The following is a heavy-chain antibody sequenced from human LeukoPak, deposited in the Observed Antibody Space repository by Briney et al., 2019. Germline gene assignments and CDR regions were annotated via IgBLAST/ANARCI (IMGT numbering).Heavy chain of an antibody. CDR2: INPSGGST. CDR3: ARGFPGTGKWLLLQYNWFDP. Sequence: ASVDVSFKASGYTFTSYYMHWVRQAPGQGLEWMGIINPSGGSTSYAQKFQGRVTMTRDTSTSTVYMELSSLRSEDTAVYYCARGFPGTGKWLLLQYNWFDPWGQGTLVTVSS. V-gene: IGHV1-46*01. CDR1: GYTFTSYY. J-gene: IGHJ5*02. D-gene: IGHD3-22*01.